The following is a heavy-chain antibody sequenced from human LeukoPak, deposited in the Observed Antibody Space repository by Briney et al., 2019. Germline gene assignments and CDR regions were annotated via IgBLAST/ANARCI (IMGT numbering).Heavy chain of an antibody. CDR3: AKHHHPGGSARAPDGMDV. CDR1: GFTFSSYG. CDR2: ISYDGSNK. Sequence: GGSLRLSCAASGFTFSSYGIHWVRQAPGKGLEWVAVISYDGSNKYYADSVKGRFTISRDNSKNTLYLQMNSLRAEDTAVYYCAKHHHPGGSARAPDGMDVWGQGTTVTVSS. V-gene: IGHV3-30*18. D-gene: IGHD3-10*01. J-gene: IGHJ6*02.